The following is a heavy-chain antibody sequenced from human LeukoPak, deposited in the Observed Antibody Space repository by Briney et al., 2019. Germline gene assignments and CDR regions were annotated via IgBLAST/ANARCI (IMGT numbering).Heavy chain of an antibody. D-gene: IGHD2-15*01. J-gene: IGHJ5*02. CDR2: ISSSSSYI. Sequence: GGSLRLSCAASGFTFSSYSMNWVRQAPGKGLEWVSSISSSSSYIYYADSVKGRFTISRDNAKNSLYLQMNSLRAEDTAVYYCARDLLPNLGYCSGGSCYARTNWFDPWGQGTLVTVSS. CDR1: GFTFSSYS. V-gene: IGHV3-21*01. CDR3: ARDLLPNLGYCSGGSCYARTNWFDP.